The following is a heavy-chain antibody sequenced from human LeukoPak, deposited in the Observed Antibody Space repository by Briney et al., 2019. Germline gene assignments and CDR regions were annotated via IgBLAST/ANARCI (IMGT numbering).Heavy chain of an antibody. Sequence: SETLSLTCAVSGGSISSSNWWSWVRLPPGKGLEWIGEIYHSGSTYYSPSLKSRVTISLDTSRNQFSLKLNSVTAADTAVYYCAKSNGYGLIDIWGQGTMVTVSS. CDR2: IYHSGST. V-gene: IGHV4-4*02. D-gene: IGHD3-22*01. J-gene: IGHJ3*02. CDR1: GGSISSSNW. CDR3: AKSNGYGLIDI.